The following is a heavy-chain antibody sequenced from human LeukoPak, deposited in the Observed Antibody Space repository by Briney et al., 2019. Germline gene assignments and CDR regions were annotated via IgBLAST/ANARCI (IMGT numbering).Heavy chain of an antibody. V-gene: IGHV3-33*01. D-gene: IGHD6-6*01. CDR2: IWYDGSNE. J-gene: IGHJ3*01. CDR1: GFTFSSYG. CDR3: ARSSYSSSSSV. Sequence: GGSLRLSCAASGFTFSSYGMHWVRQAPGKGLEWLAVIWYDGSNEFYADSVKGRFTISRDNSRNTLYLQMNSLRAEDTAVYYCARSSYSSSSSVWGQGTMVTVSS.